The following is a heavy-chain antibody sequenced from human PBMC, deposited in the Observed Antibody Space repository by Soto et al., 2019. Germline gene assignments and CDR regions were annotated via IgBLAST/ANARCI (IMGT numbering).Heavy chain of an antibody. CDR2: IYYSGST. Sequence: SETLSLTCTVSGGSISSYYWSWIRQPPGKGLEWIGYIYYSGSTNYNPSLKSRVTISVDTSKNQFSLKLSSVTAADTAVYYCARGGIYSSGWYGYWGQGTLVTVSS. D-gene: IGHD6-19*01. V-gene: IGHV4-59*01. CDR3: ARGGIYSSGWYGY. CDR1: GGSISSYY. J-gene: IGHJ4*02.